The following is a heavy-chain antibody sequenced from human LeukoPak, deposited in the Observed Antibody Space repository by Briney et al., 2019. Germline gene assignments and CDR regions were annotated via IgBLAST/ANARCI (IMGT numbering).Heavy chain of an antibody. Sequence: PSETLSLTCNASGGSISSSSYYWGWIRQPPGKGLEWIGSIYYSGSTYYNPSLKSRFTISVDTSKNQFSLKLSSVTAADTAVYYCARQAHSSLYYFDYWGQGTLVTVSS. J-gene: IGHJ4*02. D-gene: IGHD3-22*01. V-gene: IGHV4-39*01. CDR2: IYYSGST. CDR1: GGSISSSSYY. CDR3: ARQAHSSLYYFDY.